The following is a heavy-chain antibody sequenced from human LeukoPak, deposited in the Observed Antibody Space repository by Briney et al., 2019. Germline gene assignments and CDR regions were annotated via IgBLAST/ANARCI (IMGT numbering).Heavy chain of an antibody. Sequence: GASVTVSCKASGFTFTSSAMQWVRQARGQRLEWIGWIVVGSGNTNYAQKFQERVTITRDMSTSTAYMELSSLRSEDTAVYYCAAAFISGWYSTSFDYWGQGTLVTVSS. D-gene: IGHD6-13*01. CDR2: IVVGSGNT. J-gene: IGHJ4*02. CDR3: AAAFISGWYSTSFDY. V-gene: IGHV1-58*02. CDR1: GFTFTSSA.